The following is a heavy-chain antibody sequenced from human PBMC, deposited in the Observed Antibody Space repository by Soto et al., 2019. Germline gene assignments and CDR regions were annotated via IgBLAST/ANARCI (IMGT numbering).Heavy chain of an antibody. J-gene: IGHJ6*02. D-gene: IGHD5-12*01. CDR2: INKSGSNR. Sequence: GGSLSLSCVGSGFTFSSYEMTWVRQAPGKGLEWVSDINKSGSNRYSADSVKGRFTISRDNGRNSLYLEMNSLRGEDTALYYCARIRRTYESYGLDVWGQGTTVTVSS. CDR1: GFTFSSYE. V-gene: IGHV3-48*03. CDR3: ARIRRTYESYGLDV.